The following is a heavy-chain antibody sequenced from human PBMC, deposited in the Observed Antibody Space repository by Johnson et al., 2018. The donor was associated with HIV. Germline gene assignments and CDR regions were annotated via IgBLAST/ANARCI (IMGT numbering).Heavy chain of an antibody. J-gene: IGHJ3*02. V-gene: IGHV3-23*04. D-gene: IGHD3-3*02. CDR2: ISGSGGST. CDR3: AKDRETFLEWLDALDM. Sequence: VQLVESGGGVVQPGRSLRLSCAASGFTFSRYGMHWVRQAPGKGLEWVSAISGSGGSTYYADSVKGRFTISRDNSKNTLYLQMNSLRAEDTAVYYCAKDRETFLEWLDALDMWGQGTLVTVSS. CDR1: GFTFSRYG.